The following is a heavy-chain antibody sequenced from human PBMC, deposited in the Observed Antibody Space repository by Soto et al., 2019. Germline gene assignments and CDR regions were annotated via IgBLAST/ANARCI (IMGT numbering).Heavy chain of an antibody. CDR3: ARVLGTEYPPDNFDY. Sequence: PSETLSLTCTVSGGSISSGGYYWSWIRQHPGKGLEWIGYIYYSGSTYYNPSLKSRVTISVDTSKNQFSLKLSSVTAADTAVYYCARVLGTEYPPDNFDYWGQGTLVTVSS. D-gene: IGHD3-16*01. V-gene: IGHV4-31*03. J-gene: IGHJ4*02. CDR1: GGSISSGGYY. CDR2: IYYSGST.